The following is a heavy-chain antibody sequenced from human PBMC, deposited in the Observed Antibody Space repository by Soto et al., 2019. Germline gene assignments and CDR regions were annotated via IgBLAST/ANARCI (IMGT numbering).Heavy chain of an antibody. CDR1: GYTFTSYA. Sequence: GASVKGSCKGSGYTFTSYALNWVGHAPRQRLGGMGWINAGNGNTKYSQKFQGRVTITRDTSASTAYMELSSLRSEDTAVYYCARDPSITMVRGVIGSNWFDPWGQGTLVTVSS. CDR3: ARDPSITMVRGVIGSNWFDP. CDR2: INAGNGNT. J-gene: IGHJ5*02. D-gene: IGHD3-10*01. V-gene: IGHV1-3*01.